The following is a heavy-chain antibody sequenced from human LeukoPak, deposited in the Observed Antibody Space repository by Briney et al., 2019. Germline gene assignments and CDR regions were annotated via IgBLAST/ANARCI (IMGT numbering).Heavy chain of an antibody. CDR2: IKQDGSEK. Sequence: PGGSLRLSCAASGFTFSSYWMSWVRQAPGKGLEWVANIKQDGSEKYYVDSVKGRFTISRDNAKNSLYLQMNSLRAEDTAVYYCAREGSVVLPAAISYWGQRTLVTVSS. CDR1: GFTFSSYW. D-gene: IGHD2-2*01. CDR3: AREGSVVLPAAISY. J-gene: IGHJ4*02. V-gene: IGHV3-7*01.